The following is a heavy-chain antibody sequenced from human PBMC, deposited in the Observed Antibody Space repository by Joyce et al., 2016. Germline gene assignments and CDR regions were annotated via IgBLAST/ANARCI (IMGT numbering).Heavy chain of an antibody. CDR1: GYSFTNYW. V-gene: IGHV5-10-1*01. Sequence: EVQLVQSGAEVKKPGESLRISCKGSGYSFTNYWNSWVRQTPGKGLVGRGRIDTSDAYTNYSPSCQGHVTISADKSIRTAYLQWSSLKASDTAMYYCAREDRDGNYGWLHWFDPWGQGTLVTVSS. CDR2: IDTSDAYT. D-gene: IGHD4-17*01. J-gene: IGHJ5*02. CDR3: AREDRDGNYGWLHWFDP.